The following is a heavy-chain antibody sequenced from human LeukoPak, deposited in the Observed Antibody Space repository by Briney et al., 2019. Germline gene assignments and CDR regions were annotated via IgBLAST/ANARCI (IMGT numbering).Heavy chain of an antibody. V-gene: IGHV1-2*02. D-gene: IGHD6-13*01. CDR2: ISPNSGGT. CDR3: ARGGGSWLSYYYYYMDV. J-gene: IGHJ6*03. CDR1: GYTFTGYY. Sequence: ASVKVSCKASGYTFTGYYIHWVRQAPGQGLEWMGWISPNSGGTNYAQKFQGRVTVTRDTSISTAYMELSRLSSDDTAVYYCARGGGSWLSYYYYYMDVWGKGTTVTVSS.